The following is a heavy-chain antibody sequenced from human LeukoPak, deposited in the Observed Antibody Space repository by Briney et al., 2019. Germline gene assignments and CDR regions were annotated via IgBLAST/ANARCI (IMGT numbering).Heavy chain of an antibody. CDR3: APTAGHEYGDYLYYFDY. Sequence: APVKASCKASGYTFTGYYMHWVRQAPGQGLEWMGWINPNSGGTNYAQKFQGRVTMTRDTSISTAYMELSSLRSDDTAVYYCAPTAGHEYGDYLYYFDYWGQGTLVTVSS. J-gene: IGHJ4*02. CDR1: GYTFTGYY. D-gene: IGHD4-17*01. V-gene: IGHV1-2*02. CDR2: INPNSGGT.